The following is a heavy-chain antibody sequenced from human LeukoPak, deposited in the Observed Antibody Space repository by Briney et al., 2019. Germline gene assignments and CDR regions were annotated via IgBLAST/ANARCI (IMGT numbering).Heavy chain of an antibody. V-gene: IGHV3-48*01. Sequence: HPGGSLRLSCAASGITFNSYSMNWVRQAPGKGLEWVSYISSSSNTIYYADSVKGRFTISRDNAKNSLYLQMNSLRAEDTAVYYCARAQWLDSFDYWGQGTLVTVSS. J-gene: IGHJ4*02. CDR2: ISSSSNTI. CDR3: ARAQWLDSFDY. CDR1: GITFNSYS. D-gene: IGHD6-19*01.